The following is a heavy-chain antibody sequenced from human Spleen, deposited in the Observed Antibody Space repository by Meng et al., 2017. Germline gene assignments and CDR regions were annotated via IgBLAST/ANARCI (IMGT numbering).Heavy chain of an antibody. CDR1: GFSLSNARMG. V-gene: IGHV2-26*01. CDR3: ARISPLYYYGSGSYYTDAFDI. CDR2: IFSNDEK. Sequence: SGPTLVKPTETLTLTCTVSGFSLSNARMGVSWIRQPPGKALEWLAHIFSNDEKSYSTSLKSRLTISKDTSKSQVVLTMTNMDPVDTATYYCARISPLYYYGSGSYYTDAFDIWGQGTMVTVSS. J-gene: IGHJ3*02. D-gene: IGHD3-10*01.